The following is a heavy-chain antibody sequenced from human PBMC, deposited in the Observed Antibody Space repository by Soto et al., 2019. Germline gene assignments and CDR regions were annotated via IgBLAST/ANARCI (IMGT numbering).Heavy chain of an antibody. V-gene: IGHV5-51*01. CDR1: GYNFAVYW. D-gene: IGHD2-15*01. CDR2: IYPGDSDT. CDR3: ARGRKVAGDAFDI. J-gene: IGHJ3*02. Sequence: GESLKISCKGSGYNFAVYWIGWVRQMPGKGLEWMGMIYPGDSDTRYSPSFQGQVTISVNKSISTAYLQWSSLKASDTAMYYCARGRKVAGDAFDIWGQGTMVTVSS.